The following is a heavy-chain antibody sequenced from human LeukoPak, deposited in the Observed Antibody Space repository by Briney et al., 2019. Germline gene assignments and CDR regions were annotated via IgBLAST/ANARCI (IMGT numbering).Heavy chain of an antibody. CDR3: ARGPIAARAYYYYYMDV. V-gene: IGHV4-59*11. Sequence: SETLALTCTVSGGSISSHYWSWIRQPPGKGLEWIGYIYYSGSTNYNPSLKRRVTISVDTSKNQFSLTLSSVTAADTAVYYCARGPIAARAYYYYYMDVWGKGTTVTASS. J-gene: IGHJ6*03. CDR2: IYYSGST. D-gene: IGHD6-6*01. CDR1: GGSISSHY.